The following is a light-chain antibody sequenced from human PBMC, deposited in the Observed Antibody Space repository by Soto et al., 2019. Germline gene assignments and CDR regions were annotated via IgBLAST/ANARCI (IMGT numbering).Light chain of an antibody. CDR3: QQYDSPPLT. Sequence: DIRMTQSPSSLSASVGDRVTITCQASQAINNYLNWFQQKPGKAPKLLIYDASKLETGVSSRFSGSGSGAYFTFTVSSLQPEDIATYYCQQYDSPPLTFGAGTRVEIK. CDR1: QAINNY. J-gene: IGKJ4*01. V-gene: IGKV1-33*01. CDR2: DAS.